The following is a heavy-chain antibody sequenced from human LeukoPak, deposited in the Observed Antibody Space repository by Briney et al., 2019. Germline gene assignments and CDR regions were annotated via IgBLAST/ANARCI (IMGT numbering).Heavy chain of an antibody. CDR3: ARDGLLWFGEFRYYYYYMDV. J-gene: IGHJ6*03. Sequence: ASAKVSCKASGYTFTGYYMHWVRQAPGQGLEWMGWINPNSGGTNYAQKFQGRVTMTRDTSISTAYMELSRLRSDDTAVYYCARDGLLWFGEFRYYYYYMDVWGKGTTVTVSS. V-gene: IGHV1-2*02. CDR1: GYTFTGYY. D-gene: IGHD3-10*01. CDR2: INPNSGGT.